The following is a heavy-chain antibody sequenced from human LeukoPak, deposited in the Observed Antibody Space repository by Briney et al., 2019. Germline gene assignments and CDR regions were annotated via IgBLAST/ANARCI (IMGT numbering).Heavy chain of an antibody. CDR2: ITSIGSTI. D-gene: IGHD2-15*01. V-gene: IGHV3-11*04. CDR1: GFTFSDYY. Sequence: SGGSLRLSCAASGFTFSDYYMSWIRQAPGKGLEWVSYITSIGSTIYYADSVKGRFTISRDNAENSLYLQMNSLRAEDTAVYYCARSYCSGGTCYRGDYWGQGTLVTVSS. CDR3: ARSYCSGGTCYRGDY. J-gene: IGHJ4*02.